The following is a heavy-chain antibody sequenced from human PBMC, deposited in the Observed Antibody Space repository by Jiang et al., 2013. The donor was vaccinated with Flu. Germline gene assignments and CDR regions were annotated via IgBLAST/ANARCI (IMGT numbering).Heavy chain of an antibody. Sequence: GAEVKKPGESLKISCKGSGYSFTNYWIAWVRQMPGKGLEWMGIIYPGDSNIRYSPSFQGQVTISADKSISAAYLQWSSLKASDTAMYYCVRDRRREGFWSGLSGNFDYWGQGTVVTVSS. D-gene: IGHD3-3*01. V-gene: IGHV5-51*03. CDR1: GYSFTNYW. J-gene: IGHJ4*02. CDR2: IYPGDSNI. CDR3: VRDRRREGFWSGLSGNFDY.